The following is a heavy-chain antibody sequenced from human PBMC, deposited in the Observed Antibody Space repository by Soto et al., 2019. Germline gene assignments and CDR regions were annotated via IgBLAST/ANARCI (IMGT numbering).Heavy chain of an antibody. D-gene: IGHD2-15*01. CDR1: GGSFSGYY. CDR3: ARGVKYCSGGSCYRFDY. CDR2: INHSGST. J-gene: IGHJ4*02. Sequence: SETLSLTCAVYGGSFSGYYWSWIRQPPGKGLEWIGEINHSGSTNYNPSLKSRVTISVDTSKNQFSLKLSSVTAADTAVYYCARGVKYCSGGSCYRFDYWGQGTLVTVSS. V-gene: IGHV4-34*01.